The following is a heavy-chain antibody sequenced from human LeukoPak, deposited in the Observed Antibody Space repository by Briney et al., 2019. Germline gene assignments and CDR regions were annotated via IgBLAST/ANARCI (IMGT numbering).Heavy chain of an antibody. CDR2: IYYSGSA. J-gene: IGHJ3*01. D-gene: IGHD1-26*01. CDR1: GASVTHGGFS. V-gene: IGHV4-30-4*07. CDR3: ARVRQWEILGAFDL. Sequence: SETLSLTCAVSGASVTHGGFSWTWVRQPPGKGLEWLALIYYSGSAHYTLSLKSRLSISVDTSKNQFSLKLTSVTAADTAVYYCARVRQWEILGAFDLWGQGTTVTVSS.